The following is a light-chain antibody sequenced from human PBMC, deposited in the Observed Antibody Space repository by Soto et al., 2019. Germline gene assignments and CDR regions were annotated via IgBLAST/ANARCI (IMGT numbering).Light chain of an antibody. CDR1: SSNIGAGYD. V-gene: IGLV1-40*01. Sequence: QPVLTQPPSVSGAPGQRVTISCTGSSSNIGAGYDVHWYQQLPGTAPKLLIYGNSNRPSGVPDRFSGSKSGTSASLAITGLQAEDEADYYCQSYASSLSGYVFGTGTKPTVL. J-gene: IGLJ1*01. CDR3: QSYASSLSGYV. CDR2: GNS.